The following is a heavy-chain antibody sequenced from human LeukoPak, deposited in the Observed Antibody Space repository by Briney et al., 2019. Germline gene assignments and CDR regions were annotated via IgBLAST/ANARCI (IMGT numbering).Heavy chain of an antibody. J-gene: IGHJ4*02. CDR2: ITGSGNDA. CDR3: AKDHELVATIRLGYFDY. CDR1: GFTFSNYA. V-gene: IGHV3-23*01. D-gene: IGHD5-12*01. Sequence: PGGSLRLSCAASGFTFSNYAMTWVRQAPGKGLEWVSTITGSGNDAYYADSVKGRFTISRDNSKNTLYLQMNSLRAEDTAVYYCAKDHELVATIRLGYFDYWGQGTLVTVSS.